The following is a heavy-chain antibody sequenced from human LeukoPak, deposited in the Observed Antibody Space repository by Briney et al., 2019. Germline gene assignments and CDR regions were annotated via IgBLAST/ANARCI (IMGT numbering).Heavy chain of an antibody. Sequence: PGGSLRLSCAASGFTFSNYGMHWVRQAPGKGLEWVAVISHDGSIKYYADSVKGRFTISRDNSKNTLYLQMNSLRVEDTAVYYCARGHPHGWELYLDYWGQGTLVTVSS. J-gene: IGHJ4*02. CDR2: ISHDGSIK. CDR3: ARGHPHGWELYLDY. CDR1: GFTFSNYG. D-gene: IGHD1-26*01. V-gene: IGHV3-30*03.